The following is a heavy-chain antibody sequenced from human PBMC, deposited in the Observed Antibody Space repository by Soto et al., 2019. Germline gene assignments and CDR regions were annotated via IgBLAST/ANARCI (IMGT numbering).Heavy chain of an antibody. CDR2: VYYSGTT. Sequence: SETLSLTCSVSGASISSYYWSWIRQPPGKGLEWIGYVYYSGTTTYNPSLQSRVSMSLDTTNSQFSLRLSSVTAADTAVYYCARERGNWNNAFDFWGQGTMVTVSS. J-gene: IGHJ3*01. D-gene: IGHD1-1*01. V-gene: IGHV4-59*01. CDR1: GASISSYY. CDR3: ARERGNWNNAFDF.